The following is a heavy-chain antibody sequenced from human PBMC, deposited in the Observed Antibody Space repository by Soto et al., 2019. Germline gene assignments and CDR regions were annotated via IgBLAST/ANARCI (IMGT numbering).Heavy chain of an antibody. CDR3: AKDRSPGATTWNVY. D-gene: IGHD1-26*01. J-gene: IGHJ4*02. Sequence: GGSLRLSCVASGFTFSSSAMNWVRQAPGKGLEWVSTISGSGVAKYYADSVKGRFTISRDNSNNTVSLQMNSLRAEDAAVYYCAKDRSPGATTWNVYWGQGTLVTVSS. V-gene: IGHV3-23*01. CDR2: ISGSGVAK. CDR1: GFTFSSSA.